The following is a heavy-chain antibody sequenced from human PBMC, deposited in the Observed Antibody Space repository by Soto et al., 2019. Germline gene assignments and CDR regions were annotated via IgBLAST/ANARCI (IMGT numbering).Heavy chain of an antibody. CDR1: GGSFSGYY. V-gene: IGHV4-34*01. J-gene: IGHJ4*02. D-gene: IGHD6-25*01. CDR3: AREEGSAYYFDY. Sequence: SETLSLTCAVYGGSFSGYYWSWIRQPPGKGLEWIGEINHSGSTNYNPSLKSRVTISVDTSKNQFSLKLSSVTAADTAVYYCAREEGSAYYFDYWGQGTLVTVSS. CDR2: INHSGST.